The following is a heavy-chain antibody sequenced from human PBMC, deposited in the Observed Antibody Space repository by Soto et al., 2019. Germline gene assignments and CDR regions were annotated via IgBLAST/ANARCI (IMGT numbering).Heavy chain of an antibody. D-gene: IGHD3-3*01. CDR2: INHSGST. J-gene: IGHJ6*03. CDR1: GGSFSGYY. CDR3: ARIKYYDFWSGYGGNYYYYMDV. Sequence: SETLSLTCAVYGGSFSGYYWSWIRQPPGKGLEWIGEINHSGSTNYNPTLKSRVTISVETSKNQFSLKLSSVTAADTAVYYCARIKYYDFWSGYGGNYYYYMDVWGKGTTVTVSS. V-gene: IGHV4-34*01.